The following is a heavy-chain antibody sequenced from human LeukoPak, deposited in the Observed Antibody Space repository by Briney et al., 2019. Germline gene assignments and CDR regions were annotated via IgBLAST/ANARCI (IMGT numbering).Heavy chain of an antibody. J-gene: IGHJ4*02. D-gene: IGHD3-22*01. CDR1: GYSFSSYW. CDR2: IYPDDSDT. Sequence: GESLKISCKGSGYSFSSYWITWVRQMPGKGLEWMGIIYPDDSDTRYSPSFQGQVTISADKSISTAYLQWSSLKASDTAMYYCARTYYYDSSGYYCDYWGQGTLVTVSS. V-gene: IGHV5-51*01. CDR3: ARTYYYDSSGYYCDY.